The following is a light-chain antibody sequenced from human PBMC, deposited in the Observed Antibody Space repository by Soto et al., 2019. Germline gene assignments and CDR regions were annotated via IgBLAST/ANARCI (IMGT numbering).Light chain of an antibody. J-gene: IGKJ1*01. CDR3: QKYNNWPRT. V-gene: IGKV3-15*01. CDR1: QSVSSN. Sequence: EIVMTQSPATLSVSPGERATLSCRASQSVSSNLAWYQQKPGQAPRILIYGESTRATGIPDRFSGSGSGTELNLTISRLQSEDFAVYYCQKYNNWPRTCGQGTKVDIK. CDR2: GES.